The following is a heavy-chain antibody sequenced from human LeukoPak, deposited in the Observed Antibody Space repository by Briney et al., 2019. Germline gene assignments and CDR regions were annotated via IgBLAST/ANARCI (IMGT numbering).Heavy chain of an antibody. Sequence: SETLSLTCTVSGGSISITSYYWGWIRQPPGKGLEFIGSIYYGGTTYDSPSLESRVTISVATSSNAFSLKLSSVTAADTAVYYCARQYDFWSGLLDYWGQGTLVTVSS. J-gene: IGHJ4*02. V-gene: IGHV4-39*01. CDR2: IYYGGTT. CDR3: ARQYDFWSGLLDY. CDR1: GGSISITSYY. D-gene: IGHD3-3*01.